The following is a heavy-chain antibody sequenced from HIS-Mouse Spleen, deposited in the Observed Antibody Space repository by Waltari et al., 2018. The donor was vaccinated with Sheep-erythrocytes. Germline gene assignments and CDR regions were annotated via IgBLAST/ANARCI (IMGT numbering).Heavy chain of an antibody. CDR2: IYYSGST. Sequence: QVQLQESGPGLVKPSQTLSRTCTVSGVPISRGGYYWIWIRQHPGKGLEWIGYIYYSGSTYYNPSLKSRVTISVDTSKNQFSLKLSSVTAADTAVYYCARDRLGIFGYWGQGTLVTVSS. CDR3: ARDRLGIFGY. CDR1: GVPISRGGYY. D-gene: IGHD7-27*01. V-gene: IGHV4-31*03. J-gene: IGHJ4*02.